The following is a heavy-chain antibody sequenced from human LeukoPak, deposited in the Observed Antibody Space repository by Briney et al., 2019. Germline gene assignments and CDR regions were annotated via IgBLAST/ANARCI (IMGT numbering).Heavy chain of an antibody. CDR1: GGSISSYY. CDR3: ARDPYYYDSSGYYRRGDYFDY. J-gene: IGHJ4*02. V-gene: IGHV4-34*01. CDR2: INHSGST. D-gene: IGHD3-22*01. Sequence: SETLFLTCTVSGGSISSYYWSWIRQPPGKGLEWIGEINHSGSTNYNPSLKSRVTISVDTSKNQFSLKLSSVTAADTAVYYCARDPYYYDSSGYYRRGDYFDYWGQGTLVTVSS.